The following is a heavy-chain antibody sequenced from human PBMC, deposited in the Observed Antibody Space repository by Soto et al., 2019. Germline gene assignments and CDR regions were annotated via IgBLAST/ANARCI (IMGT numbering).Heavy chain of an antibody. D-gene: IGHD1-1*01. CDR3: ARDQLSQLSWFDP. CDR2: ISYDGSNK. CDR1: GFTFSSYA. V-gene: IGHV3-30-3*01. J-gene: IGHJ5*02. Sequence: QVQLVESGGGVVQPGRSLRLSCAASGFTFSSYAMHWVRQAPGKGLEWVAVISYDGSNKYYADSVKGRFTISRDNSKNTRYLQMNSLRAEDTAVYYCARDQLSQLSWFDPWGQGTLVTVSS.